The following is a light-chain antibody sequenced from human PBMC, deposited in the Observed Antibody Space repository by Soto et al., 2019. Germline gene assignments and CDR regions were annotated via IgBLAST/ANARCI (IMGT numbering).Light chain of an antibody. V-gene: IGKV1-39*01. J-gene: IGKJ5*01. Sequence: DIQMTQSPSSLSASVGDRVTMTCRSSQNIINCLNWYQQKPGEAPKLLMYAAFSLQSGAPSRFSGSGSGTDFTLTISSLQPEDFATYYCQQSYSTPITFGQGTRLEI. CDR3: QQSYSTPIT. CDR1: QNIINC. CDR2: AAF.